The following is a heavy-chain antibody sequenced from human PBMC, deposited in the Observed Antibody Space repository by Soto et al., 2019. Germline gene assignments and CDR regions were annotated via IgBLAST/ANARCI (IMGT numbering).Heavy chain of an antibody. CDR1: GGSISTYF. J-gene: IGHJ3*01. Sequence: KPSETLSLTCAVSGGSISTYFWNWLRQPPGKGLEWIAYISDSGRILYNPSLKSRVTLSLDASKNQFSLRLSSVTAADTAVYYCARDRMAADATEVAFDFWGQGTMVTVSS. CDR2: ISDSGRI. D-gene: IGHD6-13*01. V-gene: IGHV4-59*01. CDR3: ARDRMAADATEVAFDF.